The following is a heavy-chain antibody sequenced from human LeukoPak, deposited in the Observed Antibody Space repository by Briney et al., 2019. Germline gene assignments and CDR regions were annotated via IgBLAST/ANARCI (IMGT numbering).Heavy chain of an antibody. V-gene: IGHV4-34*01. CDR3: ARLRNYYGSGSYYRTYYYYYMDV. CDR2: INHSGST. Sequence: SETLSLTCAVYGGSFSGYYWSWIRQPPGKGLEWIGEINHSGSTNYNPSLKSRVTISVDTSKNQFSLKLSSVTAADTAVYYCARLRNYYGSGSYYRTYYYYYMDVWGKGATVTVSS. D-gene: IGHD3-10*01. CDR1: GGSFSGYY. J-gene: IGHJ6*03.